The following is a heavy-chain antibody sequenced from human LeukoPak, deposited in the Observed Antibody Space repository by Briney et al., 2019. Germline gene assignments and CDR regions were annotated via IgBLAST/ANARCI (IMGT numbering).Heavy chain of an antibody. D-gene: IGHD6-19*01. CDR1: GGSISSSTYY. Sequence: SETPSFTCTVSGGSISSSTYYWGWIRQPPGMGLEWIGSIYYSGSTYYNPSLKSRVTISVDTSKNQFSLKLSSVTAADTAVYYCARAVAGDDAFDIWGRGTMVTVSS. CDR2: IYYSGST. J-gene: IGHJ3*02. V-gene: IGHV4-39*07. CDR3: ARAVAGDDAFDI.